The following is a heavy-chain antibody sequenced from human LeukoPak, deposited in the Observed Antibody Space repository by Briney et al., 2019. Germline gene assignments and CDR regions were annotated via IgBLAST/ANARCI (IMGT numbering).Heavy chain of an antibody. CDR3: ARDYVPYYDFWSGYLYYYYGMDV. CDR2: ISYDGSNK. D-gene: IGHD3-3*01. Sequence: GRSLRLSCAASGFTFSSYAMHWVRQAPGKGLEWVAVISYDGSNKYYADSVKGRFTISRDNSKNTLYLQMNSLRAEDTAVYYCARDYVPYYDFWSGYLYYYYGMDVWGQGTTVTVSS. J-gene: IGHJ6*02. CDR1: GFTFSSYA. V-gene: IGHV3-30-3*01.